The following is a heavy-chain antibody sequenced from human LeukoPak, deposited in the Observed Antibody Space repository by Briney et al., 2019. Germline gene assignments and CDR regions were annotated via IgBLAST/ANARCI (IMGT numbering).Heavy chain of an antibody. CDR2: ISSSDSTI. V-gene: IGHV3-48*01. Sequence: PGGSLRLSCAASGFTFSSYSMVWVRQGPGKGLEWVSYISSSDSTIYYADSVKGRFTLSRDNAKNSLYLQMNSLRAEDTAVYYCARGGHHDYWGQGTLVTVSS. D-gene: IGHD2-15*01. J-gene: IGHJ4*02. CDR3: ARGGHHDY. CDR1: GFTFSSYS.